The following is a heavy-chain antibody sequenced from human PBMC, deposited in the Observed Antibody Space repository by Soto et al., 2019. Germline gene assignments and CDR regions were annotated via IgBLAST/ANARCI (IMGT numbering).Heavy chain of an antibody. V-gene: IGHV4-31*03. CDR3: ARYCSGGSCYSELAVSVFFDAFDI. D-gene: IGHD2-15*01. CDR1: GGSISSGGYY. Sequence: SETLSLTCTVSGGSISSGGYYWSWIRQHPGKGLEWIGYIYYSGSTYYNPSLKSRVTISVDTSKNQFSLKLSSVTAADTAVYYCARYCSGGSCYSELAVSVFFDAFDIWGQGTMVTVSS. J-gene: IGHJ3*02. CDR2: IYYSGST.